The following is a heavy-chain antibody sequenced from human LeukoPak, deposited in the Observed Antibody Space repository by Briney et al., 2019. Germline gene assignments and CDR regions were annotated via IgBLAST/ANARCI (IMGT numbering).Heavy chain of an antibody. CDR2: INHSGST. CDR1: GGSFSGYY. CDR3: ARGLTRGYCGSTSCSRNPYNWFDP. D-gene: IGHD2-2*01. Sequence: SETLSLTCAVYGGSFSGYYWSWIRQPPGKGLEWIGEINHSGSTNYNPSLKSRVTISVDTSKNQFSLKLSSVTAADTAVYYCARGLTRGYCGSTSCSRNPYNWFDPWGQGTLVTVSS. V-gene: IGHV4-34*01. J-gene: IGHJ5*02.